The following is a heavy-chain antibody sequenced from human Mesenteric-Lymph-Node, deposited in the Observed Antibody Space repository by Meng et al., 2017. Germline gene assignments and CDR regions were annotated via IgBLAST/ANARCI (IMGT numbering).Heavy chain of an antibody. Sequence: QVQLVQSGFELKKPGASVILSCKASGYSFTSYCISWVRQAPGQGLEWMGWINTNTGDPTYAQAFRGHFVFSVDTSVTTAYLQITSLKAEDTAVYYCERDPGAYGTSTRDYWGQGTLVTVSS. CDR3: ERDPGAYGTSTRDY. D-gene: IGHD1-1*01. CDR1: GYSFTSYC. J-gene: IGHJ4*02. V-gene: IGHV7-4-1*02. CDR2: INTNTGDP.